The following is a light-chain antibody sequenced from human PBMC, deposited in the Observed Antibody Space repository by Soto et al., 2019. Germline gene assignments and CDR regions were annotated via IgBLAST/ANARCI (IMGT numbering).Light chain of an antibody. J-gene: IGKJ1*01. V-gene: IGKV1-39*01. Sequence: DIQMTQSPSSLSASIGDRVIITCRASQSISSYLNWYQQKPGKAPKLLIYAASSLQSGVPSRFSGSGSGTDFTLTISSLQPEDFATYYCQHSYNTPWTFGQGTKVEIK. CDR1: QSISSY. CDR3: QHSYNTPWT. CDR2: AAS.